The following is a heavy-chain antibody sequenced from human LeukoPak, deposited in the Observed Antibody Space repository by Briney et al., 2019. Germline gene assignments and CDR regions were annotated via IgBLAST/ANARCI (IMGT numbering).Heavy chain of an antibody. V-gene: IGHV3-23*01. CDR3: ATLVVAATLLDY. D-gene: IGHD2-15*01. CDR2: ISGSGGST. J-gene: IGHJ4*02. CDR1: GFTFSSYA. Sequence: QPGGSLRLSCAASGFTFSSYAMSWVRQAPGKGLEWVSAISGSGGSTYYADSVKGRFTISRDNSKNTLYLQMNSLRAEDTAVHYCATLVVAATLLDYWGQGTLVTVSS.